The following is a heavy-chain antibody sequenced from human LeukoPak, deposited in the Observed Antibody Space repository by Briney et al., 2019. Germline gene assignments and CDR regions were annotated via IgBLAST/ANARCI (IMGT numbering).Heavy chain of an antibody. D-gene: IGHD3-22*01. V-gene: IGHV3-23*01. CDR2: ISGSGGST. CDR1: GFTFSSYE. Sequence: GGSLRLSCAASGFTFSSYEMNWVRQAPGKGLEWVSAISGSGGSTYYADSVKGRFTISRDNSKNTLYLQMNSLRAEDTAVYYCAKDKDLLDYDSSGYYQIIDYWGQGTLVTVSS. CDR3: AKDKDLLDYDSSGYYQIIDY. J-gene: IGHJ4*02.